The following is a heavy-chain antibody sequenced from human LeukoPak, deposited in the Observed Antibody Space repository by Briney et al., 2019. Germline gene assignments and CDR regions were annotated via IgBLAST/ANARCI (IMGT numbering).Heavy chain of an antibody. CDR2: IYYSGST. V-gene: IGHV4-39*01. Sequence: SETLSLTCTVSGGSISSSSYYWGWIRQPPGKGLEWIGSIYYSGSTYYNPSLKSRVTISVDTSKNQFSLKLSSVTAADTAVYYCARSRGYSSNHAFDIWGQGTMVTVSS. J-gene: IGHJ3*02. D-gene: IGHD5-18*01. CDR3: ARSRGYSSNHAFDI. CDR1: GGSISSSSYY.